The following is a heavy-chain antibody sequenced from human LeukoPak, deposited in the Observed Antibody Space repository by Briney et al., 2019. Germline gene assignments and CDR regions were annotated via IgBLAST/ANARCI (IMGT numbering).Heavy chain of an antibody. J-gene: IGHJ4*02. CDR2: INSDGSST. CDR3: AREAAVGYCSSTSCSTLDY. D-gene: IGHD2-2*02. Sequence: GGSLRLSCAASGFTFGSYWMHWVRQAPGKGLVWVSRINSDGSSTSYADSVKGRFTISRDNAKNTLYLQMNSLRAEDTAVYYCAREAAVGYCSSTSCSTLDYWGQGTLVTVSS. CDR1: GFTFGSYW. V-gene: IGHV3-74*01.